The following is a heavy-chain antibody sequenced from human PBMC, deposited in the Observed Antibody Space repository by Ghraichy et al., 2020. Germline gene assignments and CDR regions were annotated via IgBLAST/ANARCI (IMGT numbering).Heavy chain of an antibody. CDR3: ASQGVAGTSSWFDP. CDR1: GFTFSNYW. CDR2: VKQDGSEK. D-gene: IGHD6-19*01. Sequence: GGSLRLSCAASGFTFSNYWMTWVRQAPGKGLEWVANVKQDGSEKYYVDSVKGRFTISRDNAKNSLYLQMNSLRAKDTAVYYCASQGVAGTSSWFDPWGQGTLVTVSS. V-gene: IGHV3-7*01. J-gene: IGHJ5*02.